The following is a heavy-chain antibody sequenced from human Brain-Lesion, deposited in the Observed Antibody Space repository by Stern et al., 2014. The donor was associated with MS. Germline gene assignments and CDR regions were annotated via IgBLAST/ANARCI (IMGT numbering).Heavy chain of an antibody. CDR3: ATYYYDSTGYNDF. Sequence: QDQLVESGAEVKKPGASVKVSCKASGYTFTGYYMHWVRQAPGQGLEWMGWINPKRGGTKYAQKFQGWVTMTRDTSINTAYMELSRLRSDDTAVYYCATYYYDSTGYNDFWGQGTLVTVSS. D-gene: IGHD3-22*01. V-gene: IGHV1-2*04. CDR2: INPKRGGT. CDR1: GYTFTGYY. J-gene: IGHJ4*02.